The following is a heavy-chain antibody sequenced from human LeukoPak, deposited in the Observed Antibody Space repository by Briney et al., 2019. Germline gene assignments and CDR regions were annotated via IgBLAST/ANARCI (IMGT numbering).Heavy chain of an antibody. CDR2: IIPIFGTA. V-gene: IGHV1-69*05. D-gene: IGHD2-21*01. CDR3: ARGTVACGGDCLGY. Sequence: SVKVSCKASGYAFSFYGINWVRQAPGQGLEWMGGIIPIFGTANYAQKFQGRVTITTDESTSTAYMELSSLRSEDTAVYYCARGTVACGGDCLGYWGQGTLVTVSS. J-gene: IGHJ4*02. CDR1: GYAFSFYG.